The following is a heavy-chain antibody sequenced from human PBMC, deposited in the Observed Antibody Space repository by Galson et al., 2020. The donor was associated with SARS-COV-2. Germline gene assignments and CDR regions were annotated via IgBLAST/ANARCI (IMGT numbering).Heavy chain of an antibody. CDR3: AKVGGDYYESVIYYKVAHTSYYFDY. D-gene: IGHD3-10*01. J-gene: IGHJ4*02. CDR2: ISGSGGFT. V-gene: IGHV3-23*01. CDR1: GFTFNNYA. Sequence: GGSLRLSCAASGFTFNNYAMSWVRQAPGKGLEWVSVISGSGGFTYYADSVKGRFTISRDNSKDTLFLQMKSLRAEDTAVYYCAKVGGDYYESVIYYKVAHTSYYFDYWGQGTLVTVSS.